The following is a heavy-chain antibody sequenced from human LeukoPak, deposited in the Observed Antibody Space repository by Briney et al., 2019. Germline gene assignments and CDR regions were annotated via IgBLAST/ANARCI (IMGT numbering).Heavy chain of an antibody. J-gene: IGHJ4*02. CDR2: ISTSGSYK. D-gene: IGHD3-22*01. V-gene: IGHV3-21*04. CDR1: GFTFSSYN. CDR3: AGTYYYDSSGYYYSG. Sequence: GGSLRLSCAASGFTFSSYNMNWVRQAPGKGLEWVSSISTSGSYKYYADSVKGRFTISRDNAKNSLYLQMNSLRAEDTAVYYCAGTYYYDSSGYYYSGWGQGTLVTVSS.